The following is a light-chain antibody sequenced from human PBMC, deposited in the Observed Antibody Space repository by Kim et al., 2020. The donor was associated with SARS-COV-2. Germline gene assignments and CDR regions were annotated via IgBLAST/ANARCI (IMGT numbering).Light chain of an antibody. J-gene: IGKJ1*01. Sequence: SLSPGERATLSCRASRGINNNGAWYQQKPGQAPRLLIFDESTRATGIPSRFSGSGSGAEFTLTISSLQSEDFAVYYCQQYHKWPQTFGQGTKVDIK. CDR3: QQYHKWPQT. V-gene: IGKV3-15*01. CDR1: RGINNN. CDR2: DES.